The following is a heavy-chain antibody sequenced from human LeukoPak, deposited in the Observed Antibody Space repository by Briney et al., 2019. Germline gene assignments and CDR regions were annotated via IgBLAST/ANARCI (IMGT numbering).Heavy chain of an antibody. V-gene: IGHV1-2*02. D-gene: IGHD6-19*01. Sequence: ASVKVSCKASGYTFTGNYLHWVRQAPGQALEWMGWLNPNSGDTRYAQKFQGRVTMTRDTSISTAYMELSSLRSDDTAVYYCTRDYSGSFGDYWGQGTLVVVSS. CDR1: GYTFTGNY. J-gene: IGHJ4*02. CDR2: LNPNSGDT. CDR3: TRDYSGSFGDY.